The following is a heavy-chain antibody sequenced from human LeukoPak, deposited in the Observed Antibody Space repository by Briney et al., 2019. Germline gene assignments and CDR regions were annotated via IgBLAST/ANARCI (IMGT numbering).Heavy chain of an antibody. J-gene: IGHJ4*02. D-gene: IGHD4-17*01. Sequence: GGSLRLSCAASGFTFSSYSMNWVRQAPGKGLEWVSSISSSSSYIYYADSVKGRFTISRDNAENSLYLQMNSLRAEDTAVYYCARAGWTVTTVDYWGQGTLVTVSS. V-gene: IGHV3-21*01. CDR1: GFTFSSYS. CDR3: ARAGWTVTTVDY. CDR2: ISSSSSYI.